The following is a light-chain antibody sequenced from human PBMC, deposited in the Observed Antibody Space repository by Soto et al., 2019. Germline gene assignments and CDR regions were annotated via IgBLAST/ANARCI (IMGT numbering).Light chain of an antibody. Sequence: QSVLTQPRSLSGSPGQSVTISCTGTSGDVGGYNYVAWYQQRAGEAPELMIYDVTKRPSGVPDRFSGSKSGNTAFLTISGLHSEDEADYYCSSYAGSYLWVFGGGTQLTVL. V-gene: IGLV2-11*01. J-gene: IGLJ3*02. CDR1: SGDVGGYNY. CDR2: DVT. CDR3: SSYAGSYLWV.